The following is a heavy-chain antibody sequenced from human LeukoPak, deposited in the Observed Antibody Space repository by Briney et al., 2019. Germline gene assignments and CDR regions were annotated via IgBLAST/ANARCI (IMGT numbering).Heavy chain of an antibody. Sequence: GASVKVSCEASGGTFSSYAISWVRQAPGQGLEWMGRIIPILGIANYAQKFQGRVTITADKSTSTAYMELSSLRSEDTAVYYCARDKQIVGASSDYWGQGALVTVSS. J-gene: IGHJ4*02. CDR3: ARDKQIVGASSDY. CDR1: GGTFSSYA. D-gene: IGHD1-26*01. V-gene: IGHV1-69*04. CDR2: IIPILGIA.